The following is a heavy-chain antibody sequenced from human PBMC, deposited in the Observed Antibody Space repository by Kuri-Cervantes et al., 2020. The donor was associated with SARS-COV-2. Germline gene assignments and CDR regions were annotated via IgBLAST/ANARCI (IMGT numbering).Heavy chain of an antibody. V-gene: IGHV3-43*02. CDR1: GFTFEDYA. CDR3: AKDLPLRGYYDILTGERYYYYYGMDV. D-gene: IGHD3-9*01. CDR2: ISGDGGST. Sequence: GESLKISCAASGFTFEDYAMHWVRQAPGKGLEWVSLISGDGGSTYYADSVKGRFTISRDNSKNSLYLQMNSLRTEDTALYYCAKDLPLRGYYDILTGERYYYYYGMDVWGQGTTVTVSS. J-gene: IGHJ6*02.